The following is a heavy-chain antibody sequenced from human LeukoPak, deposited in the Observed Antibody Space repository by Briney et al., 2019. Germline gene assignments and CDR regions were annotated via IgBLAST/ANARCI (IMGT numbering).Heavy chain of an antibody. Sequence: GRSLRLSCAASGFTFSGYAMHWVRQAPGKRLEWVAVISYDGSNEYYADSVKGRFTISRDNSKNTLYLQMNSLSVEDTAVYYCARVGYYASGPFSYFDYWGQGTLVTVSS. CDR1: GFTFSGYA. J-gene: IGHJ4*02. CDR3: ARVGYYASGPFSYFDY. V-gene: IGHV3-30-3*01. CDR2: ISYDGSNE. D-gene: IGHD3-10*01.